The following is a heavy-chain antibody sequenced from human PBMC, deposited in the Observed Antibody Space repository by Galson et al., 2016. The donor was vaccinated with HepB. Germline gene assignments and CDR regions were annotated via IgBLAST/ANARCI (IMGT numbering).Heavy chain of an antibody. V-gene: IGHV4-39*01. Sequence: SETLSLTCTVTGGSMGSGSYYWTWIRQPPGKGLEWIGSIDYTGTIYYNPSLKSRVTISVDTSKNQFSLKLTSVTAPDTAAFYCARQARYNNWFDPWGQGTLVTVS. CDR2: IDYTGTI. D-gene: IGHD5-18*01. CDR3: ARQARYNNWFDP. J-gene: IGHJ5*02. CDR1: GGSMGSGSYY.